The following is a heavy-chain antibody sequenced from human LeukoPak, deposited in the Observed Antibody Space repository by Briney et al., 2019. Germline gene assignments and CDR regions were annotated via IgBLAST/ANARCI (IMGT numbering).Heavy chain of an antibody. D-gene: IGHD1-26*01. V-gene: IGHV3-20*01. Sequence: RPGGSLSLSCAASGFIFDDYGMSWVRQAPGKGLEWVSGINWNGGRTGYADSVKGRFTISGDNAKNSLYLQMNSLRAEDTALYHCARVGAAGGVGWFDPWGQGTLVTVSS. CDR3: ARVGAAGGVGWFDP. J-gene: IGHJ5*02. CDR1: GFIFDDYG. CDR2: INWNGGRT.